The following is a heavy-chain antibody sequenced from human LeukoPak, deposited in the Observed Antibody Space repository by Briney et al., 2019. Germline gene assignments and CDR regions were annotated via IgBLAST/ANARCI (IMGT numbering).Heavy chain of an antibody. Sequence: TSETLSLTCTVSGVSISSYYWSWIRQPPGKGLEWIGYIYYSGSTNYNPSLKSRVTISVDTSKNQFSLKLSSVTAADTAVYYCARAFCSGGSCYSVYWGQGTLVTVSS. V-gene: IGHV4-59*01. CDR3: ARAFCSGGSCYSVY. D-gene: IGHD2-15*01. CDR1: GVSISSYY. J-gene: IGHJ4*02. CDR2: IYYSGST.